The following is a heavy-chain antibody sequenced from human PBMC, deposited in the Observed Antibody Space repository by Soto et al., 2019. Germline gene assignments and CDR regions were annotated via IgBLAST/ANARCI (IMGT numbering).Heavy chain of an antibody. CDR1: GFTFSSYA. V-gene: IGHV3-23*01. J-gene: IGHJ4*02. Sequence: EVQLLESGGGLVQPGGSLRLSCAASGFTFSSYAMSWVRQAPGKGLEWVSAISGSGGSTYYADSVKGRFTISRDNSKNTLYLQMNSLRAEDTAVYYCAKEAYYYDSSGTYGAFDYLGQGTLVTDSS. CDR3: AKEAYYYDSSGTYGAFDY. D-gene: IGHD3-22*01. CDR2: ISGSGGST.